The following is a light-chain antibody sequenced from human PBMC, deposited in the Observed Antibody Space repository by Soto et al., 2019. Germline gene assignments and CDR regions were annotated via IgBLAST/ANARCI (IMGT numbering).Light chain of an antibody. CDR1: SSNIGAGYA. CDR3: QSYDISLRGSRV. Sequence: QCVLTQPRSGSGAPGQRVTISCTGTSSNIGAGYAVPWSLQLPGTAPKLLISANCARPSGVSARSSASNSGTSASLAITALTAADEADYYCQSYDISLRGSRVFGTGTTVTVL. CDR2: ANC. J-gene: IGLJ1*01. V-gene: IGLV1-40*01.